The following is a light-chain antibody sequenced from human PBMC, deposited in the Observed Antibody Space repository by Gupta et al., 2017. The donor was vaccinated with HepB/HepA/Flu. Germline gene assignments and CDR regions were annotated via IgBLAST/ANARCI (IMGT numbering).Light chain of an antibody. CDR1: SSDVGGYNY. CDR3: SSYTSSSTLVV. J-gene: IGLJ2*01. V-gene: IGLV2-14*01. CDR2: DVS. Sequence: QSALTQPASVSGSPGQAITISCTGTSSDVGGYNYVSWYQQHPGKAPKLMIYDVSNRPSGVSNRFSVSKSSNTASLTTSGLQSEDEADYYCSSYTSSSTLVVFGGGTKLTVL.